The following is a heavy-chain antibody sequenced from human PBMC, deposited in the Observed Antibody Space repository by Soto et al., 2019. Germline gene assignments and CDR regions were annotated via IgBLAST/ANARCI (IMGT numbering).Heavy chain of an antibody. CDR3: SRDHSTSPRIFEY. J-gene: IGHJ4*02. D-gene: IGHD6-6*01. Sequence: SETLSLTCTVSGGSISSYYCSWFRQSPGKGLEWIGYIYYSGSTDYNPSLKSRVTISLDTSKNQFSLKLSSVTPADTAMYYCSRDHSTSPRIFEYWGRGALVTVSS. CDR1: GGSISSYY. CDR2: IYYSGST. V-gene: IGHV4-59*12.